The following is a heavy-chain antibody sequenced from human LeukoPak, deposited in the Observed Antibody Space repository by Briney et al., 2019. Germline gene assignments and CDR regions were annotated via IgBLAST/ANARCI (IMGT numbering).Heavy chain of an antibody. CDR3: ARADDGYYDAFDI. Sequence: SQTLSLTCAISGDTVSSSSGAWSWIRQSPSRGLEWLGRTYYRSKRYSDYAVAVKSRITINPDTSKNQFSLQLNSVTPEDTAVYYCARADDGYYDAFDIWGQGTVVTVSS. CDR2: TYYRSKRYS. V-gene: IGHV6-1*01. J-gene: IGHJ3*02. D-gene: IGHD4-17*01. CDR1: GDTVSSSSGA.